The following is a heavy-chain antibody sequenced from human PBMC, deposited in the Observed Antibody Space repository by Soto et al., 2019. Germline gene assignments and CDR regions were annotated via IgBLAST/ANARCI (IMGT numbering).Heavy chain of an antibody. V-gene: IGHV4-34*01. CDR1: GGSLSGYY. CDR2: INHSGNT. Sequence: SETLCLTCAVYGGSLSGYYWSWIRQPPGKGLEWIGEINHSGNTNYNPSLKRRVTKSVDTSKNQISLKLSSVTAADMAVYYFAILGTSGSLYNWFAPWGQGTLVTVSS. J-gene: IGHJ5*02. D-gene: IGHD1-7*01. CDR3: AILGTSGSLYNWFAP.